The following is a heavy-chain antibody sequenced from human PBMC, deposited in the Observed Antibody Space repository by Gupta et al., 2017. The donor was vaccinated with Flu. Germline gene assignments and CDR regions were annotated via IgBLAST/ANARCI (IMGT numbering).Heavy chain of an antibody. Sequence: QVQLVQSGAEVKKPGASVKVSCKASGYTFTSYEVHWVRQAPGQGLEWMGVINPYGGSTGYSQDFQGRDTLTSDTSTTTVYMELSSLRYEDTAVYYCARGRSCGGDCYYFDSGGQGTLVTVAS. D-gene: IGHD2-21*01. V-gene: IGHV1-46*01. CDR2: INPYGGST. J-gene: IGHJ4*02. CDR3: ARGRSCGGDCYYFDS. CDR1: GYTFTSYE.